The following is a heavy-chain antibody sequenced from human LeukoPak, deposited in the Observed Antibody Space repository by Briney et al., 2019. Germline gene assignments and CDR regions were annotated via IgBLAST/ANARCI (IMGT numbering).Heavy chain of an antibody. CDR1: GGSFSGYY. J-gene: IGHJ5*02. Sequence: PSETLSLTCAVYGGSFSGYYWSWIRQPPGKGLEWIGEINHSGSTNYNPSLKSRVTISVDTSKNQFSLKLSSVTAADTAVYYCAREQGAAGPWGQGTLVTVSS. D-gene: IGHD6-13*01. CDR2: INHSGST. CDR3: AREQGAAGP. V-gene: IGHV4-34*01.